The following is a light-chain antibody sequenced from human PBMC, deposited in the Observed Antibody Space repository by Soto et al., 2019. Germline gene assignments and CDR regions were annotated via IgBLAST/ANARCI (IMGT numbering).Light chain of an antibody. V-gene: IGLV1-40*01. CDR3: QSYDTSLSGSWV. CDR1: SSNIGAGYD. J-gene: IGLJ3*02. Sequence: QSVLTQPPSVSGAPGQRVTISCTGSSSNIGAGYDVHWYQQLPGTAPKVLIYGNNNRPSGVAARFSGSKSGTSASLAITGLQAEDEADYYCQSYDTSLSGSWVFGGGTKLTVL. CDR2: GNN.